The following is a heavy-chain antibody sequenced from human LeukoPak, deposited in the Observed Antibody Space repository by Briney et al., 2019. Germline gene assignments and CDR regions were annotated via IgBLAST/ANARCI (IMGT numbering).Heavy chain of an antibody. Sequence: ASVKVSCKASGYTFTSYGISWVRQAPGQGLEWMGWISAYNGNTNYAQKLQGRVTMTTDTSTGTAYMELRSLRSDDTAVYYCARDRYVWFGELFHIRTYYYYGMDVWGQGTPVTVSS. V-gene: IGHV1-18*01. CDR2: ISAYNGNT. CDR3: ARDRYVWFGELFHIRTYYYYGMDV. J-gene: IGHJ6*02. D-gene: IGHD3-10*01. CDR1: GYTFTSYG.